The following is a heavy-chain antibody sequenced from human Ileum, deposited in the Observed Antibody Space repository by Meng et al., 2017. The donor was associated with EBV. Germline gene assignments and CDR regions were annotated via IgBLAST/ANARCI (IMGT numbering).Heavy chain of an antibody. D-gene: IGHD3-10*01. CDR2: IPHRGSS. CDR1: WASIHNQNG. CDR3: LRGSGGSV. V-gene: IGHV4-4*02. Sequence: GLVRASGTVLCKPCATLVLSCAVSWASIHNQNGWTWFRRPPGKGLEWIGEIPHRGSSAYNPSLKSRVSMSIDKSKNQFSLKLTSVTAADTAVYHCLRGSGGSVWGQGTLVTVS. J-gene: IGHJ1*01.